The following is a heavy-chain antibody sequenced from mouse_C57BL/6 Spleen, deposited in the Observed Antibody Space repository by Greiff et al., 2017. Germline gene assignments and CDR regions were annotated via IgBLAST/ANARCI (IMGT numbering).Heavy chain of an antibody. D-gene: IGHD2-4*01. CDR2: IWSGGST. CDR1: GFSLTSYG. J-gene: IGHJ2*01. Sequence: QVQLKESGPGLVQPSQSLSITCTVSGFSLTSYGVHWVRQSPGKGLEWLGVIWSGGSTDYNAAFISRLSISKDNSKSQVFFKMNSLQADDTAIYYCARGGITNEDYFDYWGQGTTLTVSS. CDR3: ARGGITNEDYFDY. V-gene: IGHV2-2*01.